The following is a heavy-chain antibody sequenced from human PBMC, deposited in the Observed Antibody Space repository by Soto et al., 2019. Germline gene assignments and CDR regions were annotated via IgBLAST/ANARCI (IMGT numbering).Heavy chain of an antibody. Sequence: GGSLRLSCAASGFTFSSYAMHWVRQAPGKGLEWVAVISYDGSNKYYADSVKGRFTISRDNSKNTLYLQMNSLRAEDTAVYYCARDRDYDFWSGYPPTYYYYYGMDVWGQGTTVTVSS. CDR2: ISYDGSNK. CDR1: GFTFSSYA. D-gene: IGHD3-3*01. J-gene: IGHJ6*02. CDR3: ARDRDYDFWSGYPPTYYYYYGMDV. V-gene: IGHV3-30-3*01.